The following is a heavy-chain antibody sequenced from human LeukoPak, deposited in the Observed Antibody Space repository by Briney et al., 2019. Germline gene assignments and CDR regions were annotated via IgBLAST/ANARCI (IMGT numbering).Heavy chain of an antibody. CDR1: GYSFTNYW. CDR2: IDPSDSYT. J-gene: IGHJ4*02. V-gene: IGHV5-10-1*01. Sequence: GESLKISCQGSGYSFTNYWIAWVRQMPGKGLEWMGRIDPSDSYTNYSPSFQGHVTISANKSISTAYLQWSSLKASDTAMYYCARRARIAAAGSVDYWGQGTLVTVSS. D-gene: IGHD6-13*01. CDR3: ARRARIAAAGSVDY.